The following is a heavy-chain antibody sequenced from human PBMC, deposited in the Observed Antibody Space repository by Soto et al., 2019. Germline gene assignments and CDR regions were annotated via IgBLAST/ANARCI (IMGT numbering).Heavy chain of an antibody. J-gene: IGHJ4*02. V-gene: IGHV1-2*02. D-gene: IGHD6-19*01. CDR2: INPNSGDT. CDR3: ARREQWLENFDY. CDR1: GYTFTGYY. Sequence: QVQLVQSGAEVKKPGASVKVSCKTSGYTFTGYYIHWIRQAPGQGLEWMGWINPNSGDTNYSQDFQGRVTMTSDTSFTTAYVELTRLRYDDTAVYYCARREQWLENFDYWGQGTLVTVSS.